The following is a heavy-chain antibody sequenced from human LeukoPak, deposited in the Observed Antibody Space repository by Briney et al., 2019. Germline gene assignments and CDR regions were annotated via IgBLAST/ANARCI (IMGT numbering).Heavy chain of an antibody. J-gene: IGHJ4*02. Sequence: GGSLRLSCAASGFSFSSYNMNWVRQSPGKGLEWVASIDTTSEYIFYTDSLKGRFTISRDNAKNSLYLQMHNLRAEDTAVYYCARANRDSDWYIDDCWGQGTLVTVSS. D-gene: IGHD6-19*01. CDR2: IDTTSEYI. CDR1: GFSFSSYN. CDR3: ARANRDSDWYIDDC. V-gene: IGHV3-21*01.